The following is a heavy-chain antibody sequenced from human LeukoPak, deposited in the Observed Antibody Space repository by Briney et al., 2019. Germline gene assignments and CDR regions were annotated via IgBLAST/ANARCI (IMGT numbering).Heavy chain of an antibody. Sequence: ASVKVSCKASGYTFTGYYMHWVRQAPGQGLGWMGWINPNSGGTNYAQKFQGRVTMTRDTSISTAYMELSRLRSDDTAVYYCASRIAAAGSFDYWGQGTLVTVSS. D-gene: IGHD6-13*01. V-gene: IGHV1-2*02. CDR1: GYTFTGYY. CDR2: INPNSGGT. CDR3: ASRIAAAGSFDY. J-gene: IGHJ4*02.